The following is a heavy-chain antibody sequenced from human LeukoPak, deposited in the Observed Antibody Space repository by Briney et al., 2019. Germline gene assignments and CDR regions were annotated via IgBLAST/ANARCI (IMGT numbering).Heavy chain of an antibody. D-gene: IGHD5-24*01. CDR3: ARGLGGGYTYFDY. J-gene: IGHJ4*02. CDR2: IYYSGST. CDR1: GGSISSGDYY. Sequence: PSQTLSLTCTVSGGSISSGDYYWSWIRQPPGKGLEWIGYIYYSGSTYYNPSLKSRVTISVDTSKNQFSLKLSSVTAADTAVYYCARGLGGGYTYFDYWGKGTLVTVSS. V-gene: IGHV4-30-4*08.